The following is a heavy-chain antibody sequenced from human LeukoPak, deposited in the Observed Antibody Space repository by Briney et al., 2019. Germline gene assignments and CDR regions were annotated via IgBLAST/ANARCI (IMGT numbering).Heavy chain of an antibody. V-gene: IGHV4-59*11. CDR3: ARDLVTVTKGFDI. J-gene: IGHJ3*02. Sequence: PSETLSLTCTVSGNSFSSHYWSWIRQPPGKGLEWIGYISYIGSTNYNPSLKSRVTISIDTSKNQFSLKLSSVTAADTAVYYCARDLVTVTKGFDIWGQGTMVSVSS. CDR2: ISYIGST. D-gene: IGHD4-17*01. CDR1: GNSFSSHY.